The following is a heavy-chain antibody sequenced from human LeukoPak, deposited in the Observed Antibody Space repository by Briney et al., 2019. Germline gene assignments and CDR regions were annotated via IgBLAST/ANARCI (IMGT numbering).Heavy chain of an antibody. CDR3: ARGRLRYFDWLPDYYYYMDV. J-gene: IGHJ6*03. Sequence: SQTLSLTCALSGDSVSSNSAAWNWIRQSPSRGLEWLVRTYYRSKWYNDYAVSVKSRITINPDTSKNQFSLQLNSVTPEDTAVYYCARGRLRYFDWLPDYYYYMDVWGKGTTVTVSS. V-gene: IGHV6-1*01. D-gene: IGHD3-9*01. CDR1: GDSVSSNSAA. CDR2: TYYRSKWYN.